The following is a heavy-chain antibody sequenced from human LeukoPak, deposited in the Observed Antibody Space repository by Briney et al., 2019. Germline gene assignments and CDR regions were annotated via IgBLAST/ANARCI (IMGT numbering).Heavy chain of an antibody. CDR1: GFTSSSYS. CDR2: ISSSSSYI. V-gene: IGHV3-21*01. Sequence: PGGSLRLSCAASGFTSSSYSMNWVRQAPGKGLEWVSSISSSSSYIYYADSVKGRFTISRDNAKNSLYLQMNSLRAEDTAVYYCARGSGSGSYDAFDIWGQGTMVTVSS. D-gene: IGHD3-10*01. J-gene: IGHJ3*02. CDR3: ARGSGSGSYDAFDI.